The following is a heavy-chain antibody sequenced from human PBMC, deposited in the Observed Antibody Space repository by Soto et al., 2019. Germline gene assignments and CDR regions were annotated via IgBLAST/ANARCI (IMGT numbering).Heavy chain of an antibody. CDR1: GYTFTSYG. D-gene: IGHD3-3*01. CDR2: ISAYYGNT. Sequence: QVQLVQSGAEVKKPGASVKVSCKASGYTFTSYGISWVRRAPGQGLEWMGWISAYYGNTNYAQKLQGRVTMTTDTSTSRAYMELRSLRSDDTAVYYCARVTTPYYDFWSGYWGFDYWGQGTLVTVSS. CDR3: ARVTTPYYDFWSGYWGFDY. J-gene: IGHJ4*02. V-gene: IGHV1-18*01.